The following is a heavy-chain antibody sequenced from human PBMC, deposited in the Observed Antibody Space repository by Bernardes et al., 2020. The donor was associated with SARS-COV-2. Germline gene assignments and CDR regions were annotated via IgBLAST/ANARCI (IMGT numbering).Heavy chain of an antibody. Sequence: SETLSLTCTVSGGSVSSDSYYWTWLLQTPGKGLEWIGQIYYSGATYYNPSLKSRVAMSLDTSQNQFSLKLTSLTAADTAVYYCATAAAVGATGSLNWGQGTLVTVSS. J-gene: IGHJ4*02. V-gene: IGHV4-61*01. D-gene: IGHD1-26*01. CDR2: IYYSGAT. CDR1: GGSVSSDSYY. CDR3: ATAAAVGATGSLN.